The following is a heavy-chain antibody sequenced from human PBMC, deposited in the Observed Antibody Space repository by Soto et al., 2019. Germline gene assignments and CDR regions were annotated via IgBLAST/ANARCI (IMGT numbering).Heavy chain of an antibody. D-gene: IGHD1-26*01. J-gene: IGHJ5*02. CDR3: ARNGGIVGATTRDWFDP. CDR2: IIPIFGTA. V-gene: IGHV1-69*01. Sequence: QVQLVQAGAEVKKPGSSVKVSCKASGGTFSSYAISWVRQAPGQGLEWMGGIIPIFGTANYAQKFQGRVTITADESTSTAYMELSSLRSEDTAVYYCARNGGIVGATTRDWFDPWGQGTLVTVSS. CDR1: GGTFSSYA.